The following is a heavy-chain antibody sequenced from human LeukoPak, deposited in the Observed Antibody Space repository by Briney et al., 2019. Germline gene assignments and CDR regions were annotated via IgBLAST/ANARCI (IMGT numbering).Heavy chain of an antibody. J-gene: IGHJ4*02. D-gene: IGHD5-24*01. Sequence: SETLSLTCTVSGYSISSGYFWGWIRQPPGKGLECIGTIYHSGSTYYNPSLKSRVTISVDTSKNQFSLKLSSVTAADTAVYYCASLYRSGGGYNYVDYWGQGTLVTVSS. CDR3: ASLYRSGGGYNYVDY. CDR2: IYHSGST. V-gene: IGHV4-38-2*02. CDR1: GYSISSGYF.